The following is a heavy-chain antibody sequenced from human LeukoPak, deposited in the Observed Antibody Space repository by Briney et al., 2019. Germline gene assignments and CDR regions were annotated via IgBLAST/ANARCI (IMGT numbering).Heavy chain of an antibody. CDR2: ISGGDGST. CDR1: GFTSTSYP. Sequence: ARTQRLYCAPTGFTSTSYPLSSIRQAPVKGLEWVSDISGGDGSTYYADTEKGRFTISRDNSKNTMYLKMNSLRVEETSFYDCAKDLLSIYYYGSVSSSFDYWGQGTLVTVSS. D-gene: IGHD3-22*01. CDR3: AKDLLSIYYYGSVSSSFDY. J-gene: IGHJ4*02. V-gene: IGHV3-23*01.